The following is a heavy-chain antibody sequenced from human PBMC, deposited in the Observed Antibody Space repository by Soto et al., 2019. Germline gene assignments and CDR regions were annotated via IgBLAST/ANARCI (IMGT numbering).Heavy chain of an antibody. J-gene: IGHJ5*02. CDR3: ARYSPPKKTYDSNPGWFDP. CDR2: VRDTGST. Sequence: QVQLQESGPGQVKPSETLSLTCTVSGGSMNIYYWTWIRQPPGKGLEWIGYVRDTGSTNYNPSLNGRVTISIDTSRNQFSLSLSSVTAADTAVYFCARYSPPKKTYDSNPGWFDPWGQGTLVAVSS. V-gene: IGHV4-59*01. D-gene: IGHD3-22*01. CDR1: GGSMNIYY.